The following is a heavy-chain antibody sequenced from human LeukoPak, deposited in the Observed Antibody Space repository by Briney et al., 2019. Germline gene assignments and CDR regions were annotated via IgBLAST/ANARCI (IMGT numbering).Heavy chain of an antibody. J-gene: IGHJ4*02. D-gene: IGHD5-24*01. Sequence: GGSLRLSCVVSGFNFDNFAMHWVRQPLGKGLEWVAVISHDGRTKYYADSMKGRITISRDNSKNTLFLQMNSLRSEDTAVYFCARPSPPGDGYNPPDHWGQGTLVTVSS. CDR3: ARPSPPGDGYNPPDH. CDR1: GFNFDNFA. V-gene: IGHV3-30*04. CDR2: ISHDGRTK.